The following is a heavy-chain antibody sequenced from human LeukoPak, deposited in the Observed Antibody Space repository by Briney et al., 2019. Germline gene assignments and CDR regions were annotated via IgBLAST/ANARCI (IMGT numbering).Heavy chain of an antibody. J-gene: IGHJ4*02. Sequence: PSETLSLTCTVSGGSVSNASYYWSWIRQPPGKGLDWIGYVYYSGSTNYSPSLKSRVTVSVDTSKNQFSLKLTSVTAADTAVYYCARVRYGSGSYYFDNWGQATLVTVSS. D-gene: IGHD3-10*01. V-gene: IGHV4-61*01. CDR3: ARVRYGSGSYYFDN. CDR1: GGSVSNASYY. CDR2: VYYSGST.